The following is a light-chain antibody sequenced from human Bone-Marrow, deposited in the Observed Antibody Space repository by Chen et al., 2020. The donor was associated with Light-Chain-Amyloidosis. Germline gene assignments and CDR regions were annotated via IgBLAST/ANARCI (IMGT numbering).Light chain of an antibody. CDR1: SSNIGAGYD. V-gene: IGLV1-40*01. CDR2: GNN. J-gene: IGLJ2*01. CDR3: QSYDSSLSVV. Sequence: QPVLTQPPSVSGAPGQRVTIPCTGSSSNIGAGYDVHCYQHLPGTAPRLRIYGNNNRPSGVPDRFSGSKSDTSASLAITGLQAEDEADYFCQSYDSSLSVVFGGGTKVTVV.